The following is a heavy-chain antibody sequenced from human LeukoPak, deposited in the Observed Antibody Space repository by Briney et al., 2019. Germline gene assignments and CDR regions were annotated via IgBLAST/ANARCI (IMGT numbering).Heavy chain of an antibody. D-gene: IGHD6-19*01. V-gene: IGHV4-38-2*01. CDR3: ARHPYGLVREAFFDP. CDR1: GDSISSDNC. Sequence: SETLSLTCAVSGDSISSDNCWGWIRQPPGKGLEWIGSVCRNGDTNYNPPLKSRVTISIDTPKNQFSLKLTSVTAADTAVYYCARHPYGLVREAFFDPWGQGTLVTVSS. CDR2: VCRNGDT. J-gene: IGHJ5*02.